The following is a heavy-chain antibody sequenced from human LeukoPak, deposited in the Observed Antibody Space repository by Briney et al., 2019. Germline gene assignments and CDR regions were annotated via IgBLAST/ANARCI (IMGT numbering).Heavy chain of an antibody. D-gene: IGHD1-1*01. CDR2: IYYSGST. V-gene: IGHV4-38-2*02. CDR3: ARHREIWNEDYYYGMDV. CDR1: GYSISSGYY. Sequence: SETLSLTCTVSGYSISSGYYWGWIRQPPGKGLEWIGYIYYSGSTYYNPSLKSRVTISLDTSKNQFSLKLSSVTAADTAVYYCARHREIWNEDYYYGMDVWGQGTTVTVSS. J-gene: IGHJ6*02.